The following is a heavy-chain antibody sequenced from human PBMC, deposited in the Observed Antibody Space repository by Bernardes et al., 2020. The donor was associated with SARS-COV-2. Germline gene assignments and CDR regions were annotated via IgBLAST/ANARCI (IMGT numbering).Heavy chain of an antibody. J-gene: IGHJ6*02. Sequence: GSLRLSCAASGFTVSSNYMSWVRQAPGKGLEWVSVIYSGGSTYYADSVKGRFTISRHNSKNTLYLQMNSLRAEDTAVYYCARDHRWLDYYYGMDVWGQGNTVTVSS. CDR2: IYSGGST. V-gene: IGHV3-53*04. CDR1: GFTVSSNY. D-gene: IGHD6-19*01. CDR3: ARDHRWLDYYYGMDV.